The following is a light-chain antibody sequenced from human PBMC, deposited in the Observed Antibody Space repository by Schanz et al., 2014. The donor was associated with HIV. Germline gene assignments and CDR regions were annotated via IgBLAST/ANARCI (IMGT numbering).Light chain of an antibody. J-gene: IGLJ2*01. Sequence: QSVLTQPPSASGSPGQSVTISCTGTSSDVGGYNYVSWYQQHPGKAPKLMIYEVTKRPSGVPDRFSGSKSGNTASLTVSGLQAEDEADYYCSSYTSKNTPIFGGGTQLTVL. CDR2: EVT. V-gene: IGLV2-8*01. CDR1: SSDVGGYNY. CDR3: SSYTSKNTPI.